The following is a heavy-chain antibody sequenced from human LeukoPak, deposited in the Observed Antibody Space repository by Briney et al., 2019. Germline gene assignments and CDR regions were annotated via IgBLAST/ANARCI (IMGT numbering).Heavy chain of an antibody. J-gene: IGHJ4*02. Sequence: GGSLRLSCAASGFTFSSYGMHWVRQAPGKGLEWVACIRYDGTNTYYADSVKGRFTISRDNSKNTLYLHMNSLRAEDTAVYYCAKDRSFWSGYYWARSGDFDYWGQGTLVTVSS. CDR2: IRYDGTNT. V-gene: IGHV3-30*02. CDR3: AKDRSFWSGYYWARSGDFDY. CDR1: GFTFSSYG. D-gene: IGHD3-3*01.